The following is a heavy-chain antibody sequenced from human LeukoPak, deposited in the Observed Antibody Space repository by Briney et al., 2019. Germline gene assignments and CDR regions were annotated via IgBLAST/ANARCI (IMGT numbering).Heavy chain of an antibody. CDR1: GYTFTGYY. CDR2: INPNSGGT. J-gene: IGHJ6*03. Sequence: ASAKVSCKASGYTFTGYYMHWVRQAPGQGLEWMGWINPNSGGTNYAQKFQGRVTMTRDTSISTAYMELSRLRSDDTAVYYCATTMVRGITPDYYYYYYMDVWGKGTTVTVSS. V-gene: IGHV1-2*02. D-gene: IGHD3-10*01. CDR3: ATTMVRGITPDYYYYYYMDV.